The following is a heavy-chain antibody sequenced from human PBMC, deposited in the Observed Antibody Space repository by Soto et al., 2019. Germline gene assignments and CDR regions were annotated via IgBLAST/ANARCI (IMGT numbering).Heavy chain of an antibody. J-gene: IGHJ4*02. Sequence: PGGSLRLSYAASGFTFSSYAMSWVRQAPGKGLEWVSAISGSGGSTYYADSVKGRFTISRDNSKNTLYLQMNSLRAEDTAVYYCAKDPHSIAVPYYFDYWGQGTLVTVSS. D-gene: IGHD6-19*01. CDR1: GFTFSSYA. CDR3: AKDPHSIAVPYYFDY. CDR2: ISGSGGST. V-gene: IGHV3-23*01.